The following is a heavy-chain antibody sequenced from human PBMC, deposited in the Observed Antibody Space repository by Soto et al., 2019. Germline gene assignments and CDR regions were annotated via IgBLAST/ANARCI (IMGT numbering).Heavy chain of an antibody. J-gene: IGHJ4*02. Sequence: SETLSLTCTVSGGSISSGSYYWSWLRQHPGKGLEWIGYIYYSGITYYNPSLKSRVALSVDTSKNQFSLKLSSVTAADTAVYYCARGGKTVTTFDYWGQGTLVT. CDR3: ARGGKTVTTFDY. CDR1: GGSISSGSYY. V-gene: IGHV4-31*03. CDR2: IYYSGIT. D-gene: IGHD4-17*01.